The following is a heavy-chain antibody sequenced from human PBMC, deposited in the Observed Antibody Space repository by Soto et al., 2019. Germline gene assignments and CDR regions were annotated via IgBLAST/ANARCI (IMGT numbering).Heavy chain of an antibody. CDR3: AREGSYYGNAFDI. J-gene: IGHJ3*02. D-gene: IGHD1-26*01. CDR1: GGSINSGDYY. Sequence: SETLSLTCTVSGGSINSGDYYWSWIRQPPGKGLEWIGYIYYSGSTYYNPSLKSRLTISLDTSNNQFSLKLSSVTAADTAVYYGAREGSYYGNAFDIRGQRTTVTVSS. CDR2: IYYSGST. V-gene: IGHV4-30-4*01.